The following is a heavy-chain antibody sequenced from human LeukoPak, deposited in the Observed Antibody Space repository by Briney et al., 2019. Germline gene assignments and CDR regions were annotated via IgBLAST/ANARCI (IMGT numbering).Heavy chain of an antibody. J-gene: IGHJ4*02. D-gene: IGHD6-19*01. CDR3: AKHSSGWYGCFDY. CDR2: ISGSGGST. V-gene: IGHV3-23*01. CDR1: GFTFSSYA. Sequence: GGSLRLSCAASGFTFSSYAMSWDRQAPGKGLEWVSAISGSGGSTYYADSVKGRFTISRDNSKNTLYLQMNSLRAEDTAVYCCAKHSSGWYGCFDYWGQGTLVTVSS.